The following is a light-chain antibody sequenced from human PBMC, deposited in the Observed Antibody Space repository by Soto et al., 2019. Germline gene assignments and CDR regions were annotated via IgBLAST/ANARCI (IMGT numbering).Light chain of an antibody. CDR2: GAS. Sequence: ELVLTQSPGTLSLSPGERATLSCRASESVSSSSLAWYQQVPGQAPRLLIYGASSRATGIPDRLRGSGSGTDFTRAISRQEHDDFAVYYCQQYGSSPWAFGQGTKV. J-gene: IGKJ1*01. V-gene: IGKV3-20*01. CDR1: ESVSSSS. CDR3: QQYGSSPWA.